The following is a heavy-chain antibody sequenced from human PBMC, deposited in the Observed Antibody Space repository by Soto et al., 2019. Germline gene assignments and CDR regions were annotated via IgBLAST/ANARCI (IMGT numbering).Heavy chain of an antibody. D-gene: IGHD1-26*01. V-gene: IGHV6-1*01. CDR1: WDSFSINSAG. CDR3: ARGEQYSGRIFDY. J-gene: IGHJ4*01. Sequence: PSQTLSLTFALTWDSFSINSAGWSLFRPSPSRGLEWLLRTYYRSKLYYEYAVSVRGRITINPDTSKNQYSLQLNSVTTEDTAVYFCARGEQYSGRIFDYCGQGTLVTVSS. CDR2: TYYRSKLYY.